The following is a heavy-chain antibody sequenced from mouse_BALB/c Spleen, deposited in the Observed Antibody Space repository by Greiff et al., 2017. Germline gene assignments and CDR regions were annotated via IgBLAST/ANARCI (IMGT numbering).Heavy chain of an antibody. Sequence: QVQLQQSGAELVKPGASVKLSCKASGYTFTSYYMYWVKQRPGQGLEWIGEINPSNGGTNFNEKFKSKATLTVDKSSSTAYMQLSSLTSEDSAVYYCTREGLRRGAWFAYWGQGTLVTVSA. D-gene: IGHD2-2*01. V-gene: IGHV1S81*02. CDR1: GYTFTSYY. CDR3: TREGLRRGAWFAY. J-gene: IGHJ3*01. CDR2: INPSNGGT.